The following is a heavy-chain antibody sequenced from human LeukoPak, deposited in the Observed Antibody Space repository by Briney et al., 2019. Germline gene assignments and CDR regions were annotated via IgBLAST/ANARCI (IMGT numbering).Heavy chain of an antibody. J-gene: IGHJ3*02. D-gene: IGHD3-3*01. Sequence: GASVKVSCKASGYTFTSYYMHWVRQAPGQGLEWMGIINPSGGSTSYAQKFQGRVTMTRDTSTSTVYMELSSLRSEDTAVYYCARGGLRFLEWPKVSAFDIWGQGTMVTVSS. CDR3: ARGGLRFLEWPKVSAFDI. CDR1: GYTFTSYY. V-gene: IGHV1-46*03. CDR2: INPSGGST.